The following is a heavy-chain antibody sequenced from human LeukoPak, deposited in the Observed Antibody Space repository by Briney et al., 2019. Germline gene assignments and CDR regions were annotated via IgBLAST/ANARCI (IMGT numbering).Heavy chain of an antibody. J-gene: IGHJ6*03. V-gene: IGHV4-59*01. CDR3: ARADYGYYYYYMDV. CDR2: IYYSGST. Sequence: SETLSLTCAVYGGSFSGYYWSWIRQPPGKGLEWIGYIYYSGSTNYNPSLKSRVTISVDTSKNQLSLKLSSVTAADTAVYYCARADYGYYYYYMDVWGKGTTVTISS. D-gene: IGHD4-17*01. CDR1: GGSFSGYY.